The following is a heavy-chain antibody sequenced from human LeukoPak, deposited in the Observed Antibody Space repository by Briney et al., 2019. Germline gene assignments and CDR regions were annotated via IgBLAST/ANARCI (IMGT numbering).Heavy chain of an antibody. CDR1: GFTFSSYW. Sequence: PGGSLRLSCAASGFTFSSYWMSWVRQAPGKGLEWVANIKQDGSEKYYVDSVKGRFTISRDNAKNSLYLQMNSLRAEDTAVYYCARDLVVGANVGYNWFDPWGQGTLVTVSS. D-gene: IGHD1-26*01. CDR2: IKQDGSEK. CDR3: ARDLVVGANVGYNWFDP. J-gene: IGHJ5*02. V-gene: IGHV3-7*01.